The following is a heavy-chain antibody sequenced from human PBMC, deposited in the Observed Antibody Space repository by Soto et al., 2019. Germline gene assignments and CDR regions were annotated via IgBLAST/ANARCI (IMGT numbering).Heavy chain of an antibody. Sequence: QVQLQESGPGLVKPSETLSLTCTVSGACISSFYWRWIRQPPGKGLEWIGYIFHSGSTNYNPSLKSRATISVDTSTNLFSLKLSSVTAADTVVYYCARDQNGSPHFDYWGQGTLVTVSS. CDR2: IFHSGST. CDR1: GACISSFY. D-gene: IGHD2-8*01. V-gene: IGHV4-59*01. CDR3: ARDQNGSPHFDY. J-gene: IGHJ4*02.